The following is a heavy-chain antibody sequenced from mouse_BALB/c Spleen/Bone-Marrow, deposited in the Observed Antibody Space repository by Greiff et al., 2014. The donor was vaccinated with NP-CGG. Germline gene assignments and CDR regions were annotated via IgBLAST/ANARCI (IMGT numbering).Heavy chain of an antibody. CDR2: ISPGTGSI. CDR1: GYTFTDHA. CDR3: NYYGNTFDY. Sequence: VKLMESDAELVRPGASVKISCKASGYTFTDHAIHWVKQKPEQGLEWIGYISPGTGSIKYNEKFKDKVTLTADKSSSTAYMQLNSLTSEDSTVYFCNYYGNTFDYWGQGTTLTVSS. D-gene: IGHD1-1*01. V-gene: IGHV1S53*02. J-gene: IGHJ2*01.